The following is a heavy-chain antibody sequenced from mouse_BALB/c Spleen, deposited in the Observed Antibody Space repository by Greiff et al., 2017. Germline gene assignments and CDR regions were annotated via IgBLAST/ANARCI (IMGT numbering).Heavy chain of an antibody. CDR2: ISSGGSYT. J-gene: IGHJ2*01. CDR3: TRGDYYGSRYYFDY. CDR1: GFTFSSYT. V-gene: IGHV5-6-4*01. D-gene: IGHD1-1*01. Sequence: EVKLVESGGGLVKPGGSLKLSCAASGFTFSSYTMSWVRQTPEKRLEWVATISSGGSYTYYPDSVKGRFTISRDNAKNTLYLQMSSLKSEDTAMYYCTRGDYYGSRYYFDYWGQGTTLTVSS.